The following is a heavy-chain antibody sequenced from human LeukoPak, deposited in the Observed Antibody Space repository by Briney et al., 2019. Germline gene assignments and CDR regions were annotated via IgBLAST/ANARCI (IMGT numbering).Heavy chain of an antibody. CDR1: GYTFTSYG. V-gene: IGHV1-18*01. Sequence: GASVKVSCKASGYTFTSYGISWVRQAPGQGLEWMGWISAYNGNTNYAQKLQGRVTMTRDTSISTAYMELSRLRSDDTAVYYCASSIRAGYDAFDIWGQGTMVTVSS. CDR3: ASSIRAGYDAFDI. J-gene: IGHJ3*02. D-gene: IGHD3-3*02. CDR2: ISAYNGNT.